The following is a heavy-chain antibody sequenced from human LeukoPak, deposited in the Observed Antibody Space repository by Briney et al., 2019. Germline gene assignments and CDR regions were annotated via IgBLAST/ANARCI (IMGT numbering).Heavy chain of an antibody. CDR3: AKDRIVGTTAPYDAFDM. CDR2: ISYDGGNK. D-gene: IGHD5-12*01. J-gene: IGHJ3*02. CDR1: GFTFSSYG. V-gene: IGHV3-30*18. Sequence: GGSLRLSCAASGFTFSSYGMHWVRQAPGKGLEWGAVISYDGGNKFYADSVKGRFTISRDNSKNTLYLQINSLRAEDTAVYYCAKDRIVGTTAPYDAFDMWGQGTMVTVS.